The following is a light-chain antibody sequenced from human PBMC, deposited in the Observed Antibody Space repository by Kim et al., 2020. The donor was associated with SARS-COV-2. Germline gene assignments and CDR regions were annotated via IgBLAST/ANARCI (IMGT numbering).Light chain of an antibody. V-gene: IGKV1-5*03. CDR3: QQFHSYPYT. CDR1: QSISTW. CDR2: KAS. Sequence: DIQMTQSPATLSASVGDRVTITCRASQSISTWLAWYQQKPGKAPKLLIYKASTLETGVPSRFSGSGSGTPFTLTISSLQPSDSATYFCQQFHSYPYTFGQGTKLEI. J-gene: IGKJ2*01.